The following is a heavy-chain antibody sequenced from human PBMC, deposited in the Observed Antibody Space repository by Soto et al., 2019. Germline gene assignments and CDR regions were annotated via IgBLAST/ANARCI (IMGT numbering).Heavy chain of an antibody. CDR3: AKSGGVDSSSWYARGDYYYGMDV. CDR1: GFTFSSYA. CDR2: ISGSGGST. V-gene: IGHV3-23*01. Sequence: GGSLRLSCAPSGFTFSSYAMSWVRQAPGKGLEWVSAISGSGGSTYYADSVKGRFTISRDNSKNTLYLQMNSLRAEDTVVYYCAKSGGVDSSSWYARGDYYYGMDVWGQGTTVTVSS. D-gene: IGHD6-13*01. J-gene: IGHJ6*02.